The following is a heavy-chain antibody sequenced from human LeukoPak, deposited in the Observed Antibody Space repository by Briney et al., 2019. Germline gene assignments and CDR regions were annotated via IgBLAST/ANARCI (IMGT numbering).Heavy chain of an antibody. D-gene: IGHD3-22*01. V-gene: IGHV4-39*01. CDR3: ARTYYDSCGYYHFDY. CDR2: IYYSGGT. J-gene: IGHJ4*02. CDR1: GGSISGSSYY. Sequence: PSETLSLTCTVSGGSISGSSYYWGWIRQPPGKGLEWIGSIYYSGGTYYNPSLKSRVTISVDTSKNQFSLKLSSVTAADTAVYYCARTYYDSCGYYHFDYWGQGTLVTVSS.